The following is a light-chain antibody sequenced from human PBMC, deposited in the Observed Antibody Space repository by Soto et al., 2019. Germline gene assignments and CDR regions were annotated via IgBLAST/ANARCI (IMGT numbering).Light chain of an antibody. J-gene: IGKJ1*01. CDR3: QRYGSSPLT. V-gene: IGKV3-20*01. Sequence: EIVLTQSPGTLSLSPGERATLSCRASQSVSSSSLAWYQQKPGQAPRRLIYGASSRATGIPDRFSGSGSGTDFTLTSSRLEPEDFAVYYCQRYGSSPLTFGQGTKVEIK. CDR1: QSVSSSS. CDR2: GAS.